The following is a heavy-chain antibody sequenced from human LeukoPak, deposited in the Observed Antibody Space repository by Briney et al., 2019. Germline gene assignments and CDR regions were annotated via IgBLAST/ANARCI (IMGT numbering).Heavy chain of an antibody. CDR3: ARGGRRTPYYFDY. CDR2: LHYSGST. D-gene: IGHD2-2*01. J-gene: IGHJ4*02. V-gene: IGHV4-59*01. Sequence: SETLSLTCAVYGGSFSGYYWSWIRQPPGKGLEWIGCLHYSGSTDSNPSLKSRVTISVDTSKNQFSLKLSSVTAADTAVYYCARGGRRTPYYFDYWGQGTLVTVSS. CDR1: GGSFSGYY.